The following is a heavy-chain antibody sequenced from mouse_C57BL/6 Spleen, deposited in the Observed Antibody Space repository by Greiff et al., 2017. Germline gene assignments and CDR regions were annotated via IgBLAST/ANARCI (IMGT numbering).Heavy chain of an antibody. Sequence: QVQLKESGPELVKPGASVKISCKASGYAFSSSWMNWVKQRPGKGLEWIGRIYPGDGDTNYNGKFKGKATLTADKSSSTAYMQLSSLTSEDSAVYLCARSTIVTTYYFDYWGQGTTLTVSS. CDR2: IYPGDGDT. D-gene: IGHD2-5*01. V-gene: IGHV1-82*01. J-gene: IGHJ2*01. CDR3: ARSTIVTTYYFDY. CDR1: GYAFSSSW.